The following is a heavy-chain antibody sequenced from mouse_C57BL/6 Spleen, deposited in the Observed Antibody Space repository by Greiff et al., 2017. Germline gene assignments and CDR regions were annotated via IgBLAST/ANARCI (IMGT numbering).Heavy chain of an antibody. CDR2: ISYDGSN. J-gene: IGHJ1*03. V-gene: IGHV3-6*01. Sequence: EVKLEESGPGLVKPSQSLSLTCSVTGYSITSGYYWNWIRQFPGNKLEWMGYISYDGSNNYNPSLKNRISITRDTSKNQFFLKLNSVTTEDTATYYCARDGGYEYFDVWGTGTTVTVSS. D-gene: IGHD2-2*01. CDR3: ARDGGYEYFDV. CDR1: GYSITSGYY.